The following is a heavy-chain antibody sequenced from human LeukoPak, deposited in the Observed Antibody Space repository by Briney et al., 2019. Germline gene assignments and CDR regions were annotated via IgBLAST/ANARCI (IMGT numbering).Heavy chain of an antibody. J-gene: IGHJ4*02. CDR3: ARDRIAVAGTGDY. V-gene: IGHV1-69*04. CDR2: IIPILGIA. D-gene: IGHD6-19*01. CDR1: GGXFSSYA. Sequence: SVKVSCKASGGXFSSYAISWVRQAPGQGLEWMGRIIPILGIANYAQKFQGRVTITADKSTSTAYMELSSLRSEDTAVYYCARDRIAVAGTGDYWGQGTLVTVSS.